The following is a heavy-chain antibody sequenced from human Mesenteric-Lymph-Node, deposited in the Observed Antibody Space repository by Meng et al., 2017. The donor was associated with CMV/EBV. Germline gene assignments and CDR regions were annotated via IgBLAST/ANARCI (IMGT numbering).Heavy chain of an antibody. CDR1: GFAFNNYA. CDR2: IRGSGGSS. D-gene: IGHD6-6*01. CDR3: ARYSSSPYYYGMDV. J-gene: IGHJ6*02. V-gene: IGHV3-23*01. Sequence: GGSLRLSCTASGFAFNNYAMNWVRQAPGKGLEWVSGIRGSGGSSYYADSVKGRFTISRDNSKNTVYLQMNNLRAEDTAVYYCARYSSSPYYYGMDVWGQGTTVTVSS.